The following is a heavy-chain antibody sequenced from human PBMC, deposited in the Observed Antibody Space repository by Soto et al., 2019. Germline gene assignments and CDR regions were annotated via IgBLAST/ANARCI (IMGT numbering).Heavy chain of an antibody. CDR1: GSTFSNYY. V-gene: IGHV3-11*01. Sequence: PGGSRRLSCAASGSTFSNYYMSWIRQAPGKGLEWVSYISSSGSTIYYADSVKGRFTISRDNAKNSLYLQMNSLRAEDTAVYYCARDQARGIFDYWGQGTLVTVSS. CDR3: ARDQARGIFDY. J-gene: IGHJ4*02. CDR2: ISSSGSTI.